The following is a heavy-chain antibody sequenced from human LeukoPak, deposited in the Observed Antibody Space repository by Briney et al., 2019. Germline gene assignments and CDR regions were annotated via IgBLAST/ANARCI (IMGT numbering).Heavy chain of an antibody. CDR3: ARAYSSSWYDF. Sequence: GGSLRLSCAASGFTFSSYAMSWVRQAPGKGLEWVSGISSSGSGGSTYYADSVKGRFTISRDNSRNTLYLQINSVRAEDTAVYYCARAYSSSWYDFWGQGTLVTVSS. V-gene: IGHV3-23*01. J-gene: IGHJ5*01. CDR1: GFTFSSYA. CDR2: ISSSGSGGST. D-gene: IGHD6-13*01.